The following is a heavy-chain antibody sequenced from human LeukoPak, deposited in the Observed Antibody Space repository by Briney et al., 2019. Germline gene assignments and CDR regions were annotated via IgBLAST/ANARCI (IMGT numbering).Heavy chain of an antibody. CDR2: ISSSGSTI. D-gene: IGHD3-22*01. J-gene: IGHJ4*02. CDR1: GFTFSDYY. V-gene: IGHV3-11*04. CDR3: ARQYYHDSSAYPFDY. Sequence: GGSLRLSCAASGFTFSDYYMSWIRQAPGKGLEWVSYISSSGSTIYYADSVKGRFTISRDNAKNSLYLQMNSLRAEDTAVYYCARQYYHDSSAYPFDYWGQGTLVTVSS.